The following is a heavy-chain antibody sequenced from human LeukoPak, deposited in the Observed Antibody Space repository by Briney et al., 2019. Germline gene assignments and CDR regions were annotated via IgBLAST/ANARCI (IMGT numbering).Heavy chain of an antibody. CDR2: INVYTGNT. J-gene: IGHJ6*03. V-gene: IGHV1-18*01. CDR1: GYTFTNYG. CDR3: CSGNPLTNYYYYYMDV. Sequence: ASVKVSCKASGYTFTNYGVSWVRQAPGQGLEWMGWINVYTGNTNYAQKLQGRVTMTTDTSTNTAYMELSSLRSEDTAVYYCCSGNPLTNYYYYYMDVWGKGTTVTISS. D-gene: IGHD1-1*01.